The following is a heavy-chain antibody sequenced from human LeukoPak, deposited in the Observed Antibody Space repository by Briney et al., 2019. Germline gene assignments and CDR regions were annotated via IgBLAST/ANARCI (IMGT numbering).Heavy chain of an antibody. J-gene: IGHJ4*02. CDR3: AITLDSSSSDFGY. V-gene: IGHV4-59*08. CDR2: ISYSGST. CDR1: GRSISEIY. Sequence: SEPLSLTCTVAGRSISEIYWRWIRQPPGKGLEWIGCISYSGSTNDNPSLRSRVTISVDTSKNQFSLKLSSVTAADTALYYCAITLDSSSSDFGYLGQGTLVTVSS. D-gene: IGHD6-6*01.